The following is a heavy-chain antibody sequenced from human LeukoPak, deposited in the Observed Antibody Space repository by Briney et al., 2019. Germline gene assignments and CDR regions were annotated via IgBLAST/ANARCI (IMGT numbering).Heavy chain of an antibody. D-gene: IGHD6-13*01. Sequence: GGSLRLSCAASGFTFSSYWMSWVRQAPGKGLEWVANIKQDGSEKYYVDSVKGRFTISRDNAKNSLYLQMNSLRAEDTAVYYCARGIAAGGIVGYYYYMDVWGKGTTVTVSS. CDR3: ARGIAAGGIVGYYYYMDV. J-gene: IGHJ6*03. CDR1: GFTFSSYW. CDR2: IKQDGSEK. V-gene: IGHV3-7*04.